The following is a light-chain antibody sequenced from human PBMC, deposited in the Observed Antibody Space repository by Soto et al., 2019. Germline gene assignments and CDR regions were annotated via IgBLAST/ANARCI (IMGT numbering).Light chain of an antibody. CDR1: SSDVGGYNF. Sequence: QSVLTQPASVSGSPGQSITISCTGTSSDVGGYNFVSWYQQHPGKAPRLMIFDVNNRPSGVSTRFSGSKSGNPASLTISGLQAEDEADYYCCSYSGSNTIVVFGGGTKLTVL. CDR2: DVN. J-gene: IGLJ2*01. CDR3: CSYSGSNTIVV. V-gene: IGLV2-14*03.